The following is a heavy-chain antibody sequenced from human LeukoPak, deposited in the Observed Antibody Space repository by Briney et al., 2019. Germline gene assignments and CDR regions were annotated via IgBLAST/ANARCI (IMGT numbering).Heavy chain of an antibody. CDR3: ARDDEYCSGGSCYSKFDY. J-gene: IGHJ4*02. V-gene: IGHV3-21*01. CDR2: ISSSSSYI. CDR1: GFTFSSYS. Sequence: PGGSLRLSCAASGFTFSSYSMSWVRQAPGKGLEWVSSISSSSSYIYCADSVKGRFTISRDNAKNSLYLQMNSLRAEDTAVYYCARDDEYCSGGSCYSKFDYWGQGTLVTVSS. D-gene: IGHD2-15*01.